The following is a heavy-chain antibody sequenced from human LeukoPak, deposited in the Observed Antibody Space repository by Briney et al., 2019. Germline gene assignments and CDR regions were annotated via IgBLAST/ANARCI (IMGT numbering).Heavy chain of an antibody. CDR1: GFSVSNYG. Sequence: PGGSLRLSCAASGFSVSNYGIHWVRQAPGMGLEWVAVVWFDGNTKFYADSVKGRFNISRDNSKNTVYLQMNSLRAEDTAVYYCARYQASGYYYYDGMDVWGQGTTVTVSS. D-gene: IGHD6-25*01. CDR3: ARYQASGYYYYDGMDV. CDR2: VWFDGNTK. V-gene: IGHV3-33*01. J-gene: IGHJ6*02.